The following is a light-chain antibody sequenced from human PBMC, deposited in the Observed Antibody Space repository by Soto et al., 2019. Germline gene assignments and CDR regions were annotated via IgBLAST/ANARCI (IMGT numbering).Light chain of an antibody. V-gene: IGLV1-40*01. J-gene: IGLJ2*01. CDR2: SNN. Sequence: QSVLTQPPSVSGAPGQKVIISCTGSSSNIGAGYDVHWYQQLPGTAPKLLIYSNNNRPSGVPDRLSGSKSGTSASLAITGLQVEDEADYYGQSYDSSLSAAVFGGGTKLTVL. CDR3: QSYDSSLSAAV. CDR1: SSNIGAGYD.